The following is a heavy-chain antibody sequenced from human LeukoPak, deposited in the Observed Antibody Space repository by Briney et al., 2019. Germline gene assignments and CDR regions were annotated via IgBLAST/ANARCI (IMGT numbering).Heavy chain of an antibody. D-gene: IGHD4-17*01. CDR3: ARKKDNGDYHIDY. CDR1: GGSFSGYY. V-gene: IGHV4-34*09. CDR2: ICYSGIT. J-gene: IGHJ4*02. Sequence: SETLSLTCAVYGGSFSGYYWSWIRQPPGKGLEWIGYICYSGITYYNPSLKSRITISVDTSKNQFSLKLSSVTAADTAVYYCARKKDNGDYHIDYWGQGILVTVSS.